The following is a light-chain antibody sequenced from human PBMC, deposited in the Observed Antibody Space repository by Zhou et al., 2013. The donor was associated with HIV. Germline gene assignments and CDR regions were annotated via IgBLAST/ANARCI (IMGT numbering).Light chain of an antibody. Sequence: VVLTQSPLSLPVTPGESASLSCTSSQSLLYSNGYNYLDWYVQKSGQSPQLVIYLSSYRASGVSDRFSGSGSGTNFTLKISRVEAEDVGVYYCMQALQTPLTFGGGTKVEIK. J-gene: IGKJ4*01. CDR1: QSLLYSNGYNY. CDR2: LSS. CDR3: MQALQTPLT. V-gene: IGKV2-28*01.